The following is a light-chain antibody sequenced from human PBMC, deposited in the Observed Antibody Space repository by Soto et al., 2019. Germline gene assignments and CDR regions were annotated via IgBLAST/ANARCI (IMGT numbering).Light chain of an antibody. CDR3: LQTYSTPWT. V-gene: IGKV1-39*01. CDR2: SAS. J-gene: IGKJ1*01. Sequence: DIQMTQSPSSLSPSVGDRVTITCRASQDIRRYLSWYQQKTGTAPKFLIYSASGLHSGVPSRFSGSGSGTDFTLTISSLQHEDFATYYCLQTYSTPWTFGQGTKVEIK. CDR1: QDIRRY.